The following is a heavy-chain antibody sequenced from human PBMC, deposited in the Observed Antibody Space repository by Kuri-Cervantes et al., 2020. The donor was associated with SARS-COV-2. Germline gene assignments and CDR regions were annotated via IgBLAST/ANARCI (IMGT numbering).Heavy chain of an antibody. CDR1: GFTFSNAW. CDR3: TTDLPNPTYPRYYYYYYGMDV. J-gene: IGHJ6*02. CDR2: IKSKTDGGTT. V-gene: IGHV3-15*01. D-gene: IGHD2-2*02. Sequence: GESLKISCAASGFTFSNAWMSWVRQAPGKGLEWVGRIKSKTDGGTTDYAAPVKGRFTISRDDSKTTLYLQMNSLKTEDTAVYYCTTDLPNPTYPRYYYYYYGMDVWGQGTTVTVSS.